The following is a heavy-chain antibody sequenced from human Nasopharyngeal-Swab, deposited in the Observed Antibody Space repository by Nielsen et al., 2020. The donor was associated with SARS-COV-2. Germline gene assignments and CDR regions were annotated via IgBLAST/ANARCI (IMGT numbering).Heavy chain of an antibody. Sequence: ASVKVSCKVSGYTLTELSMHWVRQAPGKGLEWMGIINPSGGSTSYAQKFQGRVTMTRDTSTSTVYMELSSLRSEDTAVYYCARSRGIRGNYYYYGMDVWGQGTTVTVSS. J-gene: IGHJ6*02. D-gene: IGHD6-13*01. CDR1: GYTLTELS. CDR2: INPSGGST. V-gene: IGHV1-46*01. CDR3: ARSRGIRGNYYYYGMDV.